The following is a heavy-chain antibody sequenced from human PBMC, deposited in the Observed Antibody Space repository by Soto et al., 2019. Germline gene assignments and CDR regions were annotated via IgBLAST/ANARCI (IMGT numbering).Heavy chain of an antibody. V-gene: IGHV3-21*06. Sequence: EVQLVESGGGLVKPGGSLRLSCAASWFTFTRYSMNWGRQAPGKWLEWVSSISSTTNYIYYGDSMKGRFTISRDNAKNSLYLEMNSLRAEDTAVYYCARESEDLTSNFDYWGQGTLVTVSS. CDR3: ARESEDLTSNFDY. CDR1: WFTFTRYS. J-gene: IGHJ4*02. CDR2: ISSTTNYI.